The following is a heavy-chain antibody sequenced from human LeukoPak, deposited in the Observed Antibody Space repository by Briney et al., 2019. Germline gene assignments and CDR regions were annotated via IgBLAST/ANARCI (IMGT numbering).Heavy chain of an antibody. CDR3: AKDYRYYDSGSHMDV. CDR2: IRYDGSNK. Sequence: GGSLRLSCAASGFTFSSYGMHWVRQAPGKGLEWVAFIRYDGSNKYYADSVKGRFTISRDNSKNTLYLQMNSLRAEDTAVYYCAKDYRYYDSGSHMDVWGKGTTVTIFS. CDR1: GFTFSSYG. V-gene: IGHV3-30*02. D-gene: IGHD3-10*01. J-gene: IGHJ6*03.